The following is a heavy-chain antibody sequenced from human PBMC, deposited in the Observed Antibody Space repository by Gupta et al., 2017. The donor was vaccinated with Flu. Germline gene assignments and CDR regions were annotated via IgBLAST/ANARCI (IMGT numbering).Heavy chain of an antibody. Sequence: APGKGFEWVSHIGGSGETIYYVDSVRGRFTISRDNAENSLFLQLNSLRAEDTAVYYCARKPLGFLERFYYMDFWGKGTTVTVSS. V-gene: IGHV3-48*03. CDR3: ARKPLGFLERFYYMDF. J-gene: IGHJ6*03. D-gene: IGHD3-3*01. CDR2: IGGSGETI.